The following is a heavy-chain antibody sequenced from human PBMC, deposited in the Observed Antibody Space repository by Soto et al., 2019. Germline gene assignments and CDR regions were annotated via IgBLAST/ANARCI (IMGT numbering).Heavy chain of an antibody. Sequence: QFTFKEAGPTLVSPTQTLTLTCTFSGFPLTNSRVGVGSIPQPTGTALGWLAVIYWDDDKRHSSSLKSRLTITKDTSKNQVVLTMTNMDPADTATYYCAHHPYSGLGSYYFDYWGQGTLVTVSS. CDR2: IYWDDDK. CDR1: GFPLTNSRVG. V-gene: IGHV2-5*02. D-gene: IGHD3-10*01. CDR3: AHHPYSGLGSYYFDY. J-gene: IGHJ4*02.